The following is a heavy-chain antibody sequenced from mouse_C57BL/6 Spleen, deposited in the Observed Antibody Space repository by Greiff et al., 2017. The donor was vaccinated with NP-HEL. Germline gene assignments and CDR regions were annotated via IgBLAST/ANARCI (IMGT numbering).Heavy chain of an antibody. CDR3: VRETYYSKGDAMDY. Sequence: EVQLVESGGGLVQPKGSLKLSCAASGFTFNTYAMHWVRQAPGKGLEWVARLRSKSSNYATSYADSVKDRFTISRDDSQSMLYLQMNNLKTEDTAMYYCVRETYYSKGDAMDYWGQGTSVTVSS. J-gene: IGHJ4*01. D-gene: IGHD2-5*01. CDR2: LRSKSSNYAT. V-gene: IGHV10-3*01. CDR1: GFTFNTYA.